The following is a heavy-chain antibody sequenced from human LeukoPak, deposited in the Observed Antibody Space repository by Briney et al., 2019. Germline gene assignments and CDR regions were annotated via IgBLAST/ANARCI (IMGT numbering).Heavy chain of an antibody. Sequence: SLRLSCAASGFTFDDYAMQLVRQAPGKGLEGVSGISWNSGSIVYADSVKGRFTISRDNAKNSLYLQMNSLRAEDTALYYCAKNNHPGIAVAGTLFSQDWYFDLWGRGTLVTVSS. V-gene: IGHV3-9*01. D-gene: IGHD6-19*01. CDR2: ISWNSGSI. CDR1: GFTFDDYA. CDR3: AKNNHPGIAVAGTLFSQDWYFDL. J-gene: IGHJ2*01.